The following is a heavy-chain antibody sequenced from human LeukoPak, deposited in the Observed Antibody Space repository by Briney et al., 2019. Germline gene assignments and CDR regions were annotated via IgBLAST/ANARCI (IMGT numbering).Heavy chain of an antibody. D-gene: IGHD3-10*01. Sequence: PGGSLRLSCAASGFTFSSYGMHWVRQAPGKGLEWVAVISYDGSNKYYADSVKGRLTISRDNSKNTLYVQMNSLRAEDTAVYYCAKDGGRYYGSGSYFGYFDYWGQGTLVTVSS. J-gene: IGHJ4*02. V-gene: IGHV3-30*18. CDR3: AKDGGRYYGSGSYFGYFDY. CDR2: ISYDGSNK. CDR1: GFTFSSYG.